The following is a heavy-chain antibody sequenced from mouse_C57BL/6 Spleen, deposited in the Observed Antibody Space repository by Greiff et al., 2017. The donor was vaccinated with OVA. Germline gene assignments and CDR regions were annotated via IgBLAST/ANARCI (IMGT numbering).Heavy chain of an antibody. Sequence: EVKVVESEGGLVQPGSSMKLSCTASGFTFSDYYMAWVRQVPEKGLEWVANINYDGSSTYYLDSLKSRFIISRDNAKNILYLQMSSLKSEDTATYYCARDPIYYYGSRNWYFDVWGTGTTVTVSS. CDR1: GFTFSDYY. J-gene: IGHJ1*03. D-gene: IGHD1-1*01. CDR3: ARDPIYYYGSRNWYFDV. CDR2: INYDGSST. V-gene: IGHV5-16*01.